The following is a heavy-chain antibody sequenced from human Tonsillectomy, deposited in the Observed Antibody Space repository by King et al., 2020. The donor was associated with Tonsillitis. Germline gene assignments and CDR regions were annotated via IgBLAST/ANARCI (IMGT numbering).Heavy chain of an antibody. J-gene: IGHJ6*04. CDR3: ARGGGLLDV. Sequence: QLQESGPGLVKPSETLSLTCTVSGGSISSSYWSWIRQPPGKGLEWIGYIFHSGRTNYNPSLKIRVTISVDTSKNQFSLKLSSVTAADTAVDYCARGGGLLDVWGKGTMVTVSS. CDR1: GGSISSSY. V-gene: IGHV4-59*01. D-gene: IGHD3-16*01. CDR2: IFHSGRT.